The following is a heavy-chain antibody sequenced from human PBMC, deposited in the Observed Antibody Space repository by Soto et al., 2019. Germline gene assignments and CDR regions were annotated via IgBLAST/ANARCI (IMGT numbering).Heavy chain of an antibody. CDR2: IYYSGST. Sequence: QVQLQESGPGLVKPSETLSLTCTVSGGSISSYYWSWIRQPPGKGLEWIGYIYYSGSTNYNPSLKSRVTISVDTSKNQFSLKLSSVTAADTAVYYCARTDLVYWYFDLWGRGTLVTVSS. J-gene: IGHJ2*01. CDR1: GGSISSYY. V-gene: IGHV4-59*01. CDR3: ARTDLVYWYFDL. D-gene: IGHD6-6*01.